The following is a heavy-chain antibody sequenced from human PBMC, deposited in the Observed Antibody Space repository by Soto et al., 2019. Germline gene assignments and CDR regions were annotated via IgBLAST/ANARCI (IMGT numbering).Heavy chain of an antibody. V-gene: IGHV1-18*04. CDR1: GYPFNKYS. CDR2: ISASNGNR. J-gene: IGHJ4*02. D-gene: IGHD4-17*01. CDR3: TRRHGDFPWDFDY. Sequence: QGQLVQSGAEVKWPGASVKVSCKASGYPFNKYSISWVRQAPGQGLEWMGWISASNGNRNYAQKFQGRVTLGTDTSTSPTYLEPRNLRSNDTAVYYCTRRHGDFPWDFDYWGQGTLVTVSS.